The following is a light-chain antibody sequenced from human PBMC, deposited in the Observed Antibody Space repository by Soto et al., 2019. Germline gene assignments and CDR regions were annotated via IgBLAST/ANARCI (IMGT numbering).Light chain of an antibody. V-gene: IGKV3-11*01. CDR2: DES. CDR3: QQRSKWRT. Sequence: EIVLTQSPATLSLSPGEGATLSCRASQSVSSYLAWYQQKPGQAPRLLIYDESKRATGIPARFSGSGFGTDYTLTISSLEPEDFAVYYCQQRSKWRTFGQGTKVDI. CDR1: QSVSSY. J-gene: IGKJ1*01.